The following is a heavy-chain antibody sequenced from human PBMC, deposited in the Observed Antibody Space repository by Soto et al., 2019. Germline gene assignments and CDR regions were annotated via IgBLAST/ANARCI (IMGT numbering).Heavy chain of an antibody. Sequence: GGSLRLSCAASGFTFSSYWMSWVRQAPGKGLEWVANIKQDGSEKYYVDSVKGRFTISRDNAKNSLYLQMNSLRAEDTAVYYCAREGGPIAVAGTFTGGSDVYYYYYYGMDVWGQGTTVTVSS. CDR3: AREGGPIAVAGTFTGGSDVYYYYYYGMDV. V-gene: IGHV3-7*03. J-gene: IGHJ6*02. CDR1: GFTFSSYW. CDR2: IKQDGSEK. D-gene: IGHD6-19*01.